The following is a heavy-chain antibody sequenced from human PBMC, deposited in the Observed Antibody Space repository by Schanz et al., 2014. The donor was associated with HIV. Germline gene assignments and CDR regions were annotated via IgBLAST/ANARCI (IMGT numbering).Heavy chain of an antibody. J-gene: IGHJ6*02. CDR3: AKTSITLGMDV. D-gene: IGHD1-20*01. CDR2: ISGSGSSP. V-gene: IGHV3-23*04. Sequence: EVQLVESGGGLVQPGGSLRLSCAASGFTFSDYAMSWVRQAPGKGLEWVSDISGSGSSPYYADSVKGRFTISRDNSKNTLYLQMHRLRAEDTALYYCAKTSITLGMDVWGQGTTVTVSS. CDR1: GFTFSDYA.